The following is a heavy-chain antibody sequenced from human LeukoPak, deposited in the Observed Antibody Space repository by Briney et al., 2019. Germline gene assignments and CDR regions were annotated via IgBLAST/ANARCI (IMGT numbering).Heavy chain of an antibody. J-gene: IGHJ5*02. V-gene: IGHV4-31*03. CDR3: ARVTTAAWSDP. CDR2: IHKRGST. Sequence: SETLSLTCTVSGGSISSGGYYWSWIRQHPGQGLEWIGYIHKRGSTYYNPSLESRVTISVDTSKNQFSLKLRSVTAADTAMYYCARVTTAAWSDPWGHGTPVTVSS. D-gene: IGHD4-11*01. CDR1: GGSISSGGYY.